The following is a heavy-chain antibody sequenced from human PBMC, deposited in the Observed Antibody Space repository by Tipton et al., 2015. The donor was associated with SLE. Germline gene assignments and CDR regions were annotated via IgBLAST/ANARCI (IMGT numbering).Heavy chain of an antibody. CDR3: AGSYYDFWSGYYRADAFDI. Sequence: TLSLTCTVSGGSISSGSYYWSWIRQPAGKGLEWIGRIYTSGSTNYNPSLKSRVTISVDTSKNQFSLKLSSVTAADTAVYYCAGSYYDFWSGYYRADAFDIWGQGTMVTVSS. CDR1: GGSISSGSYY. J-gene: IGHJ3*02. CDR2: IYTSGST. V-gene: IGHV4-61*02. D-gene: IGHD3-3*01.